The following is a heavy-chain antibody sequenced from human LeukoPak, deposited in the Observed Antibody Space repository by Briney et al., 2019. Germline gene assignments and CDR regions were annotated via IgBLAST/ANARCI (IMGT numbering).Heavy chain of an antibody. V-gene: IGHV3-64*01. CDR3: ARAGGYCSGGSSPSYYFDY. Sequence: PGGSLRLSCAASGFTFSSYAMHWVRQAPGKGLEYVSAISSNGGSTYYANSVKGRFTISRDNSKNTLYLQMGSLRAEDMAVYYCARAGGYCSGGSSPSYYFDYWGQGTLVTVSS. J-gene: IGHJ4*02. CDR2: ISSNGGST. CDR1: GFTFSSYA. D-gene: IGHD2-15*01.